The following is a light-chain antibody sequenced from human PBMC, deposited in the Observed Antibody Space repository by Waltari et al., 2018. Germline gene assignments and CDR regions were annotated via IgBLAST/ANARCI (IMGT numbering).Light chain of an antibody. J-gene: IGKJ5*01. CDR3: QQRSNWPPAIT. CDR2: GAS. Sequence: EIVLTQSPATLSLSPGERATLSCRASQSVSSYLAWYQQKPGHAPRLLIYGASNRATGIPARFRGSGSGTDFTLTISSLEPEDFAVYYCQQRSNWPPAITFGQGTRLEIK. CDR1: QSVSSY. V-gene: IGKV3-11*01.